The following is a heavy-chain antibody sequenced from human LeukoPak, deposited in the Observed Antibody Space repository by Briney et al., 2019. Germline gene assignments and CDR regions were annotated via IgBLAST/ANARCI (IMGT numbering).Heavy chain of an antibody. J-gene: IGHJ5*02. D-gene: IGHD2-21*02. V-gene: IGHV1-69*04. CDR1: GGTFSSYA. Sequence: ASVKVSCKASGGTFSSYAISWVRQAPGQGLEWMGRIIPILGIANYAQKFQGRVTITADKSTSTAYMELSSLRSEDTAVYYCVRSAYCGGDCYSGPTGPWGQGTLVTVSS. CDR3: VRSAYCGGDCYSGPTGP. CDR2: IIPILGIA.